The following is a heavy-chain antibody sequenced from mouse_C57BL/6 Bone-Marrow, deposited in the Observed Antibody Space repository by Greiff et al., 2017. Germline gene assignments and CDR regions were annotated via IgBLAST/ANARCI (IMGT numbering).Heavy chain of an antibody. V-gene: IGHV5-12-1*01. Sequence: DVKLVESGGGLVKPGGSLKLSCAASGFAFSSYDMSWVRQTPEKRLAWVAYISSGGGSTYYPDTVKGRFTISRDNAKNTLYLQMSSLKSEDTAMYYCARVYYGYLYYFDYWGQGTTLTVSS. CDR3: ARVYYGYLYYFDY. CDR1: GFAFSSYD. D-gene: IGHD2-2*01. CDR2: ISSGGGST. J-gene: IGHJ2*01.